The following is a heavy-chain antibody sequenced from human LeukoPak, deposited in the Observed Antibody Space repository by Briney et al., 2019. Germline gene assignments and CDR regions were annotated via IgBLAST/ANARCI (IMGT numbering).Heavy chain of an antibody. D-gene: IGHD2-2*01. J-gene: IGHJ4*02. CDR1: GYSFTSYW. CDR3: ARDSHCGSTSCHFDY. CDR2: IDPSDSYT. V-gene: IGHV5-10-1*01. Sequence: GESLKISCKGSGYSFTSYWISWVRQMPGKGLEWMGRIDPSDSYTNYSPSFQGHVTISADKSISTAYLQWSSLKASDTAMYYCARDSHCGSTSCHFDYWGQGTLVTVSS.